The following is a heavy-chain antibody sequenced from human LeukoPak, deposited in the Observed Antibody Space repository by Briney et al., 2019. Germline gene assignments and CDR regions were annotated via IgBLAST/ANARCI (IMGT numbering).Heavy chain of an antibody. CDR2: INHSGST. J-gene: IGHJ4*02. CDR3: ARGTRGSFDY. V-gene: IGHV4-34*01. D-gene: IGHD2-8*02. Sequence: SETLSLTCAVYGGSFSGDYWSWSRQPPGEGLEWVGEINHSGSTNYNPSLKSRVTISVDTSKNQVSLKLSSVTAADTAVYYCARGTRGSFDYWGQGTLVTVSS. CDR1: GGSFSGDY.